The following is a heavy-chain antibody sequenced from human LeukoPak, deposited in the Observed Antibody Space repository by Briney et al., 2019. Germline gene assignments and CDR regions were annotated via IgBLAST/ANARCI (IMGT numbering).Heavy chain of an antibody. CDR1: GYTFTSYG. V-gene: IGHV1-69*13. J-gene: IGHJ4*02. CDR3: ARSQGYSYGSSY. Sequence: SVKVSCKASGYTFTSYGISWVRQAPGQGLEWMGGIVPILGTANYAQKFQGRVTITADDSTGTAYMELTSLRSADTAVYYCARSQGYSYGSSYWGQGTLVTVSS. D-gene: IGHD5-18*01. CDR2: IVPILGTA.